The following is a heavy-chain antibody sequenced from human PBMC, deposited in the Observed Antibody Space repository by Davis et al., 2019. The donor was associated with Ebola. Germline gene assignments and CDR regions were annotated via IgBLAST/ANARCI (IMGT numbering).Heavy chain of an antibody. CDR1: GASVSSGAFY. CDR2: LYYSGFT. V-gene: IGHV4-61*08. CDR3: ATGDRGWYYFDY. Sequence: SETLSLTCTVSGASVSSGAFYWSWIRQPPGRGLEWIGSLYYSGFTNYNPSLKSRVTTSIDTSKNQFSLKLSSVTAADTAVYYCATGDRGWYYFDYWGQGTLVTVSS. D-gene: IGHD6-19*01. J-gene: IGHJ4*02.